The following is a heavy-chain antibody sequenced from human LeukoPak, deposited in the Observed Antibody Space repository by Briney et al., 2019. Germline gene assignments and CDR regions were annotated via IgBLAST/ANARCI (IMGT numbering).Heavy chain of an antibody. J-gene: IGHJ4*02. CDR2: ISSAGTT. D-gene: IGHD6-13*01. CDR1: GFPVSSSH. V-gene: IGHV3-66*01. CDR3: ARDLEAANTYYFDY. Sequence: PGGSLRLPCAASGFPVSSSHMLGARQAPGKGLEWVSIISSAGTTYYADSVKGRFTISRDNSKNTVYLQVNSLRDEDTAVYYCARDLEAANTYYFDYWGQGTMVTVSS.